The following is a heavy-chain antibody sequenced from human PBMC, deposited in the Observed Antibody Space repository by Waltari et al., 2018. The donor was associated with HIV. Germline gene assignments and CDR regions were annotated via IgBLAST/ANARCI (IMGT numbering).Heavy chain of an antibody. CDR1: GLTFSSYA. D-gene: IGHD3-9*01. V-gene: IGHV3-64D*06. Sequence: EVQLVESGGTLVQPGGSLGLSCSAPGLTFSSYAIHWVRQTPGKGLEYVSAISGDGPSTYYGGTLEGRFTITRNNSKNMVWLQMRSLRPDDTAVYYCAKGNYDVLTGYYGPSFEYWGQGTLVTVSS. J-gene: IGHJ4*02. CDR3: AKGNYDVLTGYYGPSFEY. CDR2: ISGDGPST.